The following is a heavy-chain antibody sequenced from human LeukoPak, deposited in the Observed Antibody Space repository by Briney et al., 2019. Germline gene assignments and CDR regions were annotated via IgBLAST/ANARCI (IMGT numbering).Heavy chain of an antibody. Sequence: GASVKVSCKASGYTFTTYYMHWVRQAPGQGLEWMGIINPSGGSTSYAQKFQGRVTMTRDTSTSTVYMELSSLRSEDTAVYYCARDDYDSSGYQLRPLDYWGQGTLVTVSS. CDR1: GYTFTTYY. J-gene: IGHJ4*02. CDR2: INPSGGST. CDR3: ARDDYDSSGYQLRPLDY. V-gene: IGHV1-46*01. D-gene: IGHD3-22*01.